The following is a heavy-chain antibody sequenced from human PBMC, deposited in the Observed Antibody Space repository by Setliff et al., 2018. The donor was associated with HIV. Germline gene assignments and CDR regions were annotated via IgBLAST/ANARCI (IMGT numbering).Heavy chain of an antibody. J-gene: IGHJ3*02. V-gene: IGHV3-7*01. CDR2: INEDGSEK. Sequence: PGGSLRLSCAASGFTFSAYSMNWVRQAPGRGLEWVANINEDGSEKYYVDSVKGRFTISRDNARDSLHLQLNSLRAEDTAVYYCARAATYYNFWSGYHPHAFDIWGQGTMVTVSS. CDR3: ARAATYYNFWSGYHPHAFDI. D-gene: IGHD3-3*01. CDR1: GFTFSAYS.